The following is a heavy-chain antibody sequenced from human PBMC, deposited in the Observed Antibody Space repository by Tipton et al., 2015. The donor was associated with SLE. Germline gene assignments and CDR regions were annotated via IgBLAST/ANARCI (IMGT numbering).Heavy chain of an antibody. V-gene: IGHV4-59*11. J-gene: IGHJ3*02. CDR1: GDSISGHY. CDR3: ARVVYSFSDAFDI. Sequence: LRLSCTVSGDSISGHYRSWIRQPPGKGLEWIGYIFDNGNSSYNPSLKSRVTISIDTSKNQFSLRLTSLTAADTAVYYCARVVYSFSDAFDIWGQGTLVTVSS. CDR2: IFDNGNS. D-gene: IGHD6-13*01.